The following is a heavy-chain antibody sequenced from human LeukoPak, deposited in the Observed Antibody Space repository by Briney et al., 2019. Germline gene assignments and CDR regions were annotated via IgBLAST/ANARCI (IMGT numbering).Heavy chain of an antibody. CDR3: ARGGLTIAAAGFYNYGMDV. J-gene: IGHJ6*02. CDR2: INHSGST. V-gene: IGHV4-34*01. Sequence: PSETLSLTCAVYGGSFSGYYWSWIRQPPGKGLEWIGEINHSGSTNYNPSLKSRVTISVDTSKNQFSLKLSSVTAADTAVYYCARGGLTIAAAGFYNYGMDVWGQGTTVTVSS. D-gene: IGHD6-13*01. CDR1: GGSFSGYY.